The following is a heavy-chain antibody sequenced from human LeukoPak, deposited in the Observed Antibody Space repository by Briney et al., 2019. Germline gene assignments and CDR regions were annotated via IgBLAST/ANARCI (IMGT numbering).Heavy chain of an antibody. D-gene: IGHD1-26*01. CDR1: GFTFSSYA. CDR3: ARDIGSYYDY. Sequence: PGGSLRLSCAASGFTFSSYAMHWVRQAPGKGLEWVAVISYDGSNKYYADSVKGRFTISRDNSKNTLYLQMNSLRAEDTAVYYCARDIGSYYDYWGQGTLVTVSS. V-gene: IGHV3-30-3*01. CDR2: ISYDGSNK. J-gene: IGHJ4*02.